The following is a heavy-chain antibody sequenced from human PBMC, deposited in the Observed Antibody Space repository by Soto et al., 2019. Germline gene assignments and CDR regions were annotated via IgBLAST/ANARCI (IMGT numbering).Heavy chain of an antibody. J-gene: IGHJ4*02. CDR3: ARGTSSYDILTGAPAVIDY. D-gene: IGHD3-9*01. V-gene: IGHV4-31*03. CDR1: GGSISSGGYY. Sequence: PSETLSLTCTVSGGSISSGGYYWSWIRQHPGKGLEWIGYIYYSGSTYYNPSLKSRVTISVDTSKNQFSLKLSSVTAADTAVYYCARGTSSYDILTGAPAVIDYWGQGTLVTVSS. CDR2: IYYSGST.